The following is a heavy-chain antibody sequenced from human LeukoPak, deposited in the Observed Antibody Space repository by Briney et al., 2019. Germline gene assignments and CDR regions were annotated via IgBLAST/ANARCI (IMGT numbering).Heavy chain of an antibody. J-gene: IGHJ4*02. CDR1: GFTFSSHV. Sequence: GGSLRLSCAASGFTFSSHVMSWVRQARGKGLEWVSAISESGDSTYYADSVKGRFTISRDNSKNTLSLQINSLRAEDTAIYFCAKARGGGNSIYFDYWGQGTLVTVSS. CDR2: ISESGDST. V-gene: IGHV3-23*01. CDR3: AKARGGGNSIYFDY. D-gene: IGHD4-23*01.